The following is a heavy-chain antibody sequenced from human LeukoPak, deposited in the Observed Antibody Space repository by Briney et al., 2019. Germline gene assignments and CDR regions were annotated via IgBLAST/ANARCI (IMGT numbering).Heavy chain of an antibody. D-gene: IGHD3-10*01. V-gene: IGHV1-2*02. Sequence: ASVKVSYKASGYTFIGYYMHWVRQAPGQGLEWMGWINPKSGGTNRAQKFQGRVTMTRDTSITTVYMELSKLRSDDTAVYYCARDYYGSGSSVKHWGQGTLVTVSS. CDR2: INPKSGGT. CDR1: GYTFIGYY. CDR3: ARDYYGSGSSVKH. J-gene: IGHJ1*01.